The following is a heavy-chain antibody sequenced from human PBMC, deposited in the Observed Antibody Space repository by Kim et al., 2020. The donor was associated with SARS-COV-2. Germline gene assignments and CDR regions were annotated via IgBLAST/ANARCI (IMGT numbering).Heavy chain of an antibody. Sequence: ADSVKGRFTISGDNAKNSLYLQMNSLRAEDTAVYYCASALSLSSSWYDDYWGQGTLVTVSS. CDR3: ASALSLSSSWYDDY. J-gene: IGHJ4*02. V-gene: IGHV3-11*04. D-gene: IGHD6-13*01.